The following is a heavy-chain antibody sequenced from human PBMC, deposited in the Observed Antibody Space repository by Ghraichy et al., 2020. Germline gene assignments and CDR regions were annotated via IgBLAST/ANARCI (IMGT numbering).Heavy chain of an antibody. Sequence: GVLRLSCAASGFTVSSNYMSWVRQAPGKGLEWVSVIYAGGSTYYADYVKGRFTISRDNSKNTLYLQMNSLRAEDTAVYYCARGGGVVGITNWGQGTLVTVSS. CDR3: ARGGGVVGITN. CDR2: IYAGGST. V-gene: IGHV3-53*01. J-gene: IGHJ4*02. CDR1: GFTVSSNY. D-gene: IGHD3-3*01.